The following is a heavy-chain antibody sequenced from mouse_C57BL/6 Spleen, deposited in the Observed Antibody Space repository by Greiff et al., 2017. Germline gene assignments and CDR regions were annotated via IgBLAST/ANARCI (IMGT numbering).Heavy chain of an antibody. D-gene: IGHD4-1*02. J-gene: IGHJ4*01. Sequence: EVQLQQSGPELVKPGASVKISCKASGYTFTDYYMNWVKQSHGKSLEWIGDINPNNGGTSYNQKFKGKATLTVDKSSSTAYMELRSLTSEDSAVYYCARGDPTGTGDAMDYWGQGTSVTVSS. CDR3: ARGDPTGTGDAMDY. CDR1: GYTFTDYY. CDR2: INPNNGGT. V-gene: IGHV1-26*01.